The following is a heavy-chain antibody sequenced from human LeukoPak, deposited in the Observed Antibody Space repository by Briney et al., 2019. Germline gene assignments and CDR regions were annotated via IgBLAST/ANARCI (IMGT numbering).Heavy chain of an antibody. CDR3: VPTVAWLTGFDY. CDR2: LSYDGSNK. CDR1: RFTFCILG. V-gene: IGHV3-30*02. Sequence: GGTVRLSRAASRFTFCILGVECVPAARGRGGVGGAHLSYDGSNKQYADSATGRFTISRDNSKNTLYVEMNSLSAPDTAVYYCVPTVAWLTGFDYGGGGTLVTVS. J-gene: IGHJ4*02. D-gene: IGHD4-11*01.